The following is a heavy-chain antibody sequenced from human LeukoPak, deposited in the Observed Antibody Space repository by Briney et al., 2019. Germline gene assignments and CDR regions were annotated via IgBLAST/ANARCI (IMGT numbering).Heavy chain of an antibody. Sequence: GGSLRLSCAASGFSFSTYSMIWVRQAPGKGLEWVSSVSGTSEYIYYADSVRGRFTISRDNAKNTVYLQMNSLRAEDTAVYYCARDEGGSSYYFDYWGQGTLVTVSS. CDR1: GFSFSTYS. CDR2: VSGTSEYI. V-gene: IGHV3-21*06. D-gene: IGHD1-26*01. CDR3: ARDEGGSSYYFDY. J-gene: IGHJ4*02.